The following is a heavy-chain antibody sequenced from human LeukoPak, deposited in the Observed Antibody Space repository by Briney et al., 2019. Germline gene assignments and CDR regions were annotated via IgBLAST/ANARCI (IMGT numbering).Heavy chain of an antibody. CDR3: ARVRRYYDSSGYYGDWYFDL. CDR2: IYYSGST. D-gene: IGHD3-22*01. J-gene: IGHJ2*01. CDR1: GGSMSSYY. V-gene: IGHV4-59*01. Sequence: SETLSLTCTVSGGSMSSYYWSWLRQPPGKGLEWIGYIYYSGSTNYNPSLKSRVTISVDTSKNQFSLKLSAVTAADTAVYYCARVRRYYDSSGYYGDWYFDLWGRGTLVTVSS.